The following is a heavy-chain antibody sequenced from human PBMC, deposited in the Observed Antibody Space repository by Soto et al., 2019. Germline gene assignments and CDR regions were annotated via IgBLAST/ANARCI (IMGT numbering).Heavy chain of an antibody. CDR1: GFTFSSYS. V-gene: IGHV3-21*01. D-gene: IGHD7-27*01. CDR2: ISSSSSYI. CDR3: ARDRFFYADNGVDRTGEELGGY. Sequence: GGSLRLSCAASGFTFSSYSMNWVRQAPGKGLEWVSSISSSSSYIYYADSVKGRFTISRDNAKNSLYLQMNSLRAEDTAVYYCARDRFFYADNGVDRTGEELGGYWGQGTLVTVSS. J-gene: IGHJ4*02.